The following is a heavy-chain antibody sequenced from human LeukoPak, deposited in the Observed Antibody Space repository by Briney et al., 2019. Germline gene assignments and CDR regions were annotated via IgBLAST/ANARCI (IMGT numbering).Heavy chain of an antibody. V-gene: IGHV4-30-2*01. CDR2: ISQSGNI. CDR1: GDSISSGGYS. J-gene: IGHJ5*02. CDR3: ARSPPAFYDSSGYPRVWFDP. D-gene: IGHD3-22*01. Sequence: PSQTLSLTCTVSGDSISSGGYSWSWIRRPPGKGLEWIGYIYHIGYISQSGNIYQNPSLKSRVTISLDTSRNQFSLKLSSVTAADTAVYYCARSPPAFYDSSGYPRVWFDPWGQGTLVTVSS.